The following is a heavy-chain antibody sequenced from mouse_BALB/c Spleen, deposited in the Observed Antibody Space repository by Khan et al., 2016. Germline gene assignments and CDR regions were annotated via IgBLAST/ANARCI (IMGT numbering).Heavy chain of an antibody. J-gene: IGHJ3*01. CDR3: VRDTPFAY. CDR1: GFTFNTNA. Sequence: EVQLVETGGGLVQPRGSLKLSCAASGFTFNTNAMNWVRQAPGKGLEWVSRIRSKSSNYATYYADSVKDRFTISRDDSQSMHYLQMNNLKTEDTAMYYCVRDTPFAYWGQGTLVTVSA. V-gene: IGHV10S3*01. CDR2: IRSKSSNYAT.